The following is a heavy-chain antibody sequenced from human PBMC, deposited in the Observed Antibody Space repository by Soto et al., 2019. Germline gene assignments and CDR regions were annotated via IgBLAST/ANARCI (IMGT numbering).Heavy chain of an antibody. CDR2: ISGSGGST. CDR3: AKSPPANYYGSGSYAD. CDR1: GFTFSSYA. Sequence: EVQLLESGGGLVQPGGSLRLSCAASGFTFSSYAMSWVRQAPGKGLEWVSAISGSGGSTYYADSVKGRFTISRDNSKNTLYLQMNSLRAEDTAKYYCAKSPPANYYGSGSYADWGQGTLVTVSS. D-gene: IGHD3-10*01. V-gene: IGHV3-23*01. J-gene: IGHJ4*02.